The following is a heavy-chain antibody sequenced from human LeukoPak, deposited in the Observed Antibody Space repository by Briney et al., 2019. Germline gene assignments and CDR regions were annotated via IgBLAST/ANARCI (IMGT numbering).Heavy chain of an antibody. V-gene: IGHV3-30*14. CDR1: GFTFSSYA. CDR2: ISYDGSNK. J-gene: IGHJ4*02. Sequence: GGSLRLSCAASGFTFSSYAMHWVRQAPGKGLEWVAVISYDGSNKYYADSVKGRFTISRDNSKNTLYLQMSSLRAEDTAVYYCVKDRPRITIFGACDYWGQGALVTVSS. CDR3: VKDRPRITIFGACDY. D-gene: IGHD3-3*01.